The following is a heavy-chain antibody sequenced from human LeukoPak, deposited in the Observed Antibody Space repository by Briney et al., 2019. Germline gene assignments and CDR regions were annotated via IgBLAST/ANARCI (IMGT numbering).Heavy chain of an antibody. D-gene: IGHD2-2*01. CDR1: GFTFSSYW. Sequence: GGSLRLSCAASGFTFSSYWMSWVRQAPGKGLEWVANIKQDGSEKYYVDSVKGRFTISRDNAKNSLYLQMNSLRAEDTAVYYCVKDFVVVPGLVNYFDYWGQGTLVTVSS. CDR2: IKQDGSEK. V-gene: IGHV3-7*01. J-gene: IGHJ4*02. CDR3: VKDFVVVPGLVNYFDY.